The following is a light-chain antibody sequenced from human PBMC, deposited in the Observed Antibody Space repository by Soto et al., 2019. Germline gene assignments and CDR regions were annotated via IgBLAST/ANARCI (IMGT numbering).Light chain of an antibody. V-gene: IGLV1-44*01. CDR1: SSNIGRNT. CDR3: AAWDDSLNGYV. CDR2: SND. Sequence: QSALTRPPSASGTPGQRVTISCSGSSSNIGRNTVNWYQQLPGTAPKLLMYSNDQRSSGVPDRFSGSKSGTSASLAISGLQSEDEADYYCAAWDDSLNGYVFGTGTKVTVL. J-gene: IGLJ1*01.